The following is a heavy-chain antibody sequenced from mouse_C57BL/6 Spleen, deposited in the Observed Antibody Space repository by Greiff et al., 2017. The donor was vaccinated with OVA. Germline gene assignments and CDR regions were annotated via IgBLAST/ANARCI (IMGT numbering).Heavy chain of an antibody. CDR3: ARPGYGNSPLDW. Sequence: EVKVVESGGGLVKPGGSLKLSCAASGFTFSDYGMHWVRQAPEKGLEWVAYISSGSSTIYYADTVKGRFTISRDNAKNTLFLQMTSLRSEDTAMYYCARPGYGNSPLDWWGQGTLVTVSA. J-gene: IGHJ3*02. D-gene: IGHD2-1*01. CDR1: GFTFSDYG. V-gene: IGHV5-17*01. CDR2: ISSGSSTI.